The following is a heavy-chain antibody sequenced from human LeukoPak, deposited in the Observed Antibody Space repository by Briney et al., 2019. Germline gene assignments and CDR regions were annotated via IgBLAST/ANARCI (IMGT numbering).Heavy chain of an antibody. Sequence: GGSLRLSCAASGFSFSSYSMNWVRQAPVKGLEWVSSISSSSTYIYYADSVKGRFTISRDNAKNSLYLQMKSLRAEDTAVYYCARAYGGHNWSDPWGQGTLVTVSS. D-gene: IGHD4-23*01. CDR1: GFSFSSYS. CDR3: ARAYGGHNWSDP. J-gene: IGHJ5*02. V-gene: IGHV3-21*01. CDR2: ISSSSTYI.